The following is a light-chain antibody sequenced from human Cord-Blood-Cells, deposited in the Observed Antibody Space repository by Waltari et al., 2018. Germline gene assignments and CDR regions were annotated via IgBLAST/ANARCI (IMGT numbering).Light chain of an antibody. CDR3: QQSYSTPWT. Sequence: DIQMTQSPSSLSASVGDRVTITCRASQSISSYLNWYQQKPGKAPKLLIYAASSLQSGVPSRCSGSGSWTDFTLTISSLQPEDFATYYCQQSYSTPWTFGQGTKVEIK. CDR2: AAS. J-gene: IGKJ1*01. V-gene: IGKV1-39*01. CDR1: QSISSY.